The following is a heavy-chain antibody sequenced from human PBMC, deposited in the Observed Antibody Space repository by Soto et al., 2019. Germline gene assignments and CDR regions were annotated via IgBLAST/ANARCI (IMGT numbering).Heavy chain of an antibody. Sequence: EVQLLESGGGLVQPGGSLRLSCSASGFSFGSNSMAWVRQAPGKGLEWVASISDTAHRIFHADSVKGRFTISRDNSRNRLYLQMYSLRAEVTALYYCVILALGKFDFWGQGTLVIVSS. V-gene: IGHV3-23*01. CDR2: ISDTAHRI. J-gene: IGHJ4*02. CDR1: GFSFGSNS. CDR3: VILALGKFDF. D-gene: IGHD1-26*01.